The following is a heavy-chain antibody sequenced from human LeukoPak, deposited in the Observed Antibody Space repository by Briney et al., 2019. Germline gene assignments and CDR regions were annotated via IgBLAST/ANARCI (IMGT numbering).Heavy chain of an antibody. J-gene: IGHJ6*03. Sequence: ASVKVSCKASGYTFTSYGISWVRQAPGQGLEWMGWISAYNGNTNYAQKLQGRVTMTTDTSTSTAYMELRSLRSDDTAVYYCARPFTGYSSSWQDYYYYYMDVWGKGTTVTISS. V-gene: IGHV1-18*01. D-gene: IGHD6-13*01. CDR3: ARPFTGYSSSWQDYYYYYMDV. CDR2: ISAYNGNT. CDR1: GYTFTSYG.